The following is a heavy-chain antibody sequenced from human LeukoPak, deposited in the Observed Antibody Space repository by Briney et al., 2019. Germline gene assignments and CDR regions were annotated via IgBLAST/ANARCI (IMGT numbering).Heavy chain of an antibody. V-gene: IGHV1-2*02. J-gene: IGHJ6*03. CDR1: GFTFIGYY. CDR3: AKTKNYYSYYLDV. CDR2: INPNSGDTNYAQKFQGT. Sequence: ASVKVSCKASGFTFIGYYIHWVRQAPGQGLEWMGWINPNSGDTNYAQKFQGTNYAQKFQGRVTMTRDTSISTAYMELNRLRSDDTAVYYCAKTKNYYSYYLDVWGKGTTVTVSS. D-gene: IGHD1-14*01.